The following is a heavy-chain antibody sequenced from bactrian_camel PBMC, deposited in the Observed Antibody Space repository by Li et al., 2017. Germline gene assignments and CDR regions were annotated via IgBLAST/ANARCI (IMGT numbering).Heavy chain of an antibody. Sequence: HVQLVESGGGSVQPGGSLRLSCDASGYTYSSNCMGWFRQAPGKEREEVARLVIGDITVYPNSVKGRFTISQDSVKNTSYLQMSSLKPEDTAIYYCAATDGLTCYKASAYVYWGQGTQVTVS. D-gene: IGHD1*01. CDR2: LVIGDIT. CDR3: AATDGLTCYKASAYVY. V-gene: IGHV3S53*01. J-gene: IGHJ4*01. CDR1: GYTYSSNC.